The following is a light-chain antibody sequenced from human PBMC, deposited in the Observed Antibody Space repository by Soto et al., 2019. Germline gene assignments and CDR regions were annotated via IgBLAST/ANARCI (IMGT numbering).Light chain of an antibody. CDR1: HVISNY. Sequence: DIQMTQSPSSLSASVGDRVTITCRASHVISNYVAWYQQKPGKVPKLLIFAASSLQSGVTSRFSGSGSGTDFTLTISSLQPEDVATYYCQKYSSAPRTFGQGTKVEIK. CDR3: QKYSSAPRT. V-gene: IGKV1-27*01. CDR2: AAS. J-gene: IGKJ1*01.